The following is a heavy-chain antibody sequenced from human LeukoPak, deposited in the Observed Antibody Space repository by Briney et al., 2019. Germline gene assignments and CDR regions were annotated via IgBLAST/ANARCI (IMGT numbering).Heavy chain of an antibody. J-gene: IGHJ1*01. CDR3: AREIVGGFIAGGY. CDR1: PDSTTSNF. Sequence: SETLSLTCTVSPDSTTSNFWRWVRQPPGKGLEWIGEIHRNGSTNYNPTLPNRVTISIDRSKNHVALELSAVTAADTAVYYCAREIVGGFIAGGYWGEGTVDTVSS. V-gene: IGHV4-59*12. D-gene: IGHD3-16*02. CDR2: IHRNGST.